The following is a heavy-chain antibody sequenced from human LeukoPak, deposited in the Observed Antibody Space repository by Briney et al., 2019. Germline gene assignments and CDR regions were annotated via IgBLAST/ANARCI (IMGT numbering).Heavy chain of an antibody. CDR1: GFTFSSYW. CDR3: ARAYSGRYGLGYYYMDV. J-gene: IGHJ6*03. CDR2: ISTSSSYI. V-gene: IGHV3-21*01. Sequence: GGSLRLSCAASGFTFSSYWMSWVRQAPGKGLEWVSFISTSSSYIHNADSVKGRFTISRDNAKNSLHLQMNSLRAEDTAVYYCARAYSGRYGLGYYYMDVWGKGTTVTISS. D-gene: IGHD1-26*01.